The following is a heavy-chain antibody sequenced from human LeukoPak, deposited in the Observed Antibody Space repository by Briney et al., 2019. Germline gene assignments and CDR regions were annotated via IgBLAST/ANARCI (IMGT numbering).Heavy chain of an antibody. CDR2: ISNSGTTI. Sequence: GGSLRLSCAASGFTFSSYELKWVRQAPGKGLEWVSYISNSGTTIYYADSVKGRFTISRDNAKNSLYLQMNSLRGEDTAVYYCAGGYYYGSGRPYYFDYWGQGTLVTVSS. CDR1: GFTFSSYE. D-gene: IGHD3-10*01. CDR3: AGGYYYGSGRPYYFDY. V-gene: IGHV3-48*03. J-gene: IGHJ4*02.